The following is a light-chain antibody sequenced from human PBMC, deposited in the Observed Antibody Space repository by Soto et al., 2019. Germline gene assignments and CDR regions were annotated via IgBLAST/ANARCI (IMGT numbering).Light chain of an antibody. CDR3: QQHDNLPLT. CDR1: QDINNY. CDR2: DAS. J-gene: IGKJ4*01. V-gene: IGKV1-33*01. Sequence: DIQMTQSPSSLSASVGDRVTITCQASQDINNYLNWYQQKPGKAPKLLIYDASNLETGVPSRFSGSRSGTDFTFTISSLQPEDSATYYCQQHDNLPLTFGGGTKVEIK.